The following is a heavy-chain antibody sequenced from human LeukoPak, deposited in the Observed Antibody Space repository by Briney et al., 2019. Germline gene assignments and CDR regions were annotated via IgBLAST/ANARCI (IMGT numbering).Heavy chain of an antibody. D-gene: IGHD3-22*01. J-gene: IGHJ4*02. V-gene: IGHV1-2*06. CDR3: ATTSGYYYYYFDS. CDR2: INPNSGGT. CDR1: GYTFTGYY. Sequence: ASVKVSCKASGYTFTGYYMHWVRQAAGQGLEWMGRINPNSGGTNYAQKFQGRVTMTRDTSISTAYMELSRLRSDDTAVYYCATTSGYYYYYFDSWGQGTLVTVSS.